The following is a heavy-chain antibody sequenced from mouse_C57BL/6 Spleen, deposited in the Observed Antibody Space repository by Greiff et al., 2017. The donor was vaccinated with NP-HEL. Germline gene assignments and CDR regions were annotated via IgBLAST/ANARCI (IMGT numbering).Heavy chain of an antibody. Sequence: VQLKESGPGLVKPSQSLSLTCSVTGYSITSGYYWNWIRQFPGNKLEWMGYISYDGSNNYNPSLKNRISITRDTSKNQFFLKLNSVTTEDTATYYCARDLPPSFDVWGTGTTVTVSS. CDR3: ARDLPPSFDV. CDR2: ISYDGSN. V-gene: IGHV3-6*01. J-gene: IGHJ1*03. CDR1: GYSITSGYY.